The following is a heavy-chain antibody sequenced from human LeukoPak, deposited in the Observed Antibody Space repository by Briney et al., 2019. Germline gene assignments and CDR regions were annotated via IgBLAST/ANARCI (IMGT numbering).Heavy chain of an antibody. CDR1: GGSISSSSYY. CDR2: IYYSGST. CDR3: ARLKRGYYYDSPIDY. V-gene: IGHV4-39*01. D-gene: IGHD3-22*01. J-gene: IGHJ4*02. Sequence: SETLSLTCTVSGGSISSSSYYWGWIRQPPGKGLEWIGSIYYSGSTYYNPSLKSRVTISVDTSKNQFSLKLSSVTAADTAVYYCARLKRGYYYDSPIDYWGPGTLVTVSS.